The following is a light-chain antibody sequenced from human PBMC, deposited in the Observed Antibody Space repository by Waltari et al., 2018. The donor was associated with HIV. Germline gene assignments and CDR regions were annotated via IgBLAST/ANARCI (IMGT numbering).Light chain of an antibody. J-gene: IGLJ2*01. CDR2: EVS. Sequence: QSALTQPASVSGSPGQSITISCTGTSTDVGHYDYVSWYRQHPGKAPKLIIYEVSNRPSEVSNRVSGSKSVNTASLTISGLQAEDEADYYCSSYTTRSTVIFGGGTKLTVL. CDR1: STDVGHYDY. V-gene: IGLV2-14*01. CDR3: SSYTTRSTVI.